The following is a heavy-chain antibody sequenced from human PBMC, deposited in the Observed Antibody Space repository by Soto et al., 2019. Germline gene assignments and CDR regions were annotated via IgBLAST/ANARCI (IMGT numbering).Heavy chain of an antibody. CDR3: TRAMSTSSYYYYYGMDV. CDR2: ISYDGNNK. CDR1: GFTFSGYA. J-gene: IGHJ6*02. Sequence: PGGSLRLSCAASGFTFSGYAIHWVRQAPDKGLEWLTLISYDGNNKYYADSVKGRFTVSRDNSRNTLYLQMHSLGDEDTAVYYCTRAMSTSSYYYYYGMDVWGQGTTVTVSS. D-gene: IGHD2-2*01. V-gene: IGHV3-30-3*01.